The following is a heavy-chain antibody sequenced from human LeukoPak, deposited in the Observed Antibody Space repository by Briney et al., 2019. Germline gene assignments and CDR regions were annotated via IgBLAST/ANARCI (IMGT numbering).Heavy chain of an antibody. J-gene: IGHJ4*02. V-gene: IGHV4-59*01. D-gene: IGHD2-2*01. CDR3: ARGTYFSSSSCYRLDY. CDR1: GGSISSYY. CDR2: ISSNGSP. Sequence: NPSETLSLTCTVSGGSISSYYWNWIRQPPGEGLEWIGYISSNGSPIYNRSLKSRVTISVGKSRNQFSLRVSAVTAADTAAYYCARGTYFSSSSCYRLDYWGQGTLGTVAS.